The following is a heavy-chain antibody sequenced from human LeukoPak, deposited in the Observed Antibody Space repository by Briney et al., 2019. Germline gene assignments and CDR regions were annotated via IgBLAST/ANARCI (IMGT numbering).Heavy chain of an antibody. D-gene: IGHD1-14*01. J-gene: IGHJ5*02. CDR1: EYSFTNCW. CDR3: ARQNREDATGRKFDP. CDR2: IYPENSYV. Sequence: GESLKISCEGSEYSFTNCWIGWVRQKPGRGLEWMGLIYPENSYVRHSPPLQGQVIISVDKSISTAYLQWNNLKASDTAMYYCARQNREDATGRKFDPWGQGTLVIVSS. V-gene: IGHV5-51*01.